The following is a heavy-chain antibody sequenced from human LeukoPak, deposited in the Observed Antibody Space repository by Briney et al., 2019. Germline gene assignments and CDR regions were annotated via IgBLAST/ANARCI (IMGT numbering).Heavy chain of an antibody. CDR1: GFTFSSYS. J-gene: IGHJ6*02. CDR2: ITASGTAM. V-gene: IGHV3-48*02. CDR3: AGARTYYYAMDV. Sequence: GGSLRLSCAASGFTFSSYSMNWVRQAPGKGLEWVSHITASGTAMFYADSVKGRFTISRDNAKNSLYLQMNSLRDEDTAVYYCAGARTYYYAMDVWGQGTTVTVSS.